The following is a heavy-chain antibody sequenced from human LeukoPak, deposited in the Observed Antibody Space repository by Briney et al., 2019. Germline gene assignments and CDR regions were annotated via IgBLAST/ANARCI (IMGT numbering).Heavy chain of an antibody. CDR3: ARDHDWAFDL. V-gene: IGHV3-48*02. CDR2: INHNAEMI. J-gene: IGHJ4*02. CDR1: GFPFSSYV. D-gene: IGHD3-9*01. Sequence: GGSLRLSCEASGFPFSSYVMSWVRQAPGKGLEWIAYINHNAEMIFYPDFVKGRFTISRDNAKNSLYLQMNALREEDTAIYYCARDHDWAFDLWGQGTLVTVSS.